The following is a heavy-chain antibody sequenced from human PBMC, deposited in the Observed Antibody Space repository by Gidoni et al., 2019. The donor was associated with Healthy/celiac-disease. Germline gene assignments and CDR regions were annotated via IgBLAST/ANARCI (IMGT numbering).Heavy chain of an antibody. D-gene: IGHD3-3*01. CDR1: GFPLRRYA. J-gene: IGHJ5*02. CDR2: ISYDGSNK. V-gene: IGHV3-30-3*01. CDR3: ARAPVLRFLEWLLGDLGWFDP. Sequence: VHLVESGGGVVQPGRSLRLSCAASGFPLRRYAMHWVLQAPGKGLEWVAVISYDGSNKYYADSVKGRFTISRDNSKNTLYLQMNSLRAEDTAVYYCARAPVLRFLEWLLGDLGWFDPWGQGTLVTVSS.